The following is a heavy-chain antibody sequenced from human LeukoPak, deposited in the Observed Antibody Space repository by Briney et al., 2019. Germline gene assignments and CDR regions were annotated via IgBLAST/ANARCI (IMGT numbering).Heavy chain of an antibody. CDR3: ARGYSSSWLVSWFDP. D-gene: IGHD6-13*01. J-gene: IGHJ5*02. Sequence: SETLSLTCTVSGGSISSSSYYWGWIRQPPGKGLEWIGSIYYSGSTYYNPSLKSRVTISVDTSKNQFSLKLSSVTAADTAVYYCARGYSSSWLVSWFDPWGQGTLVTVSS. CDR2: IYYSGST. V-gene: IGHV4-39*07. CDR1: GGSISSSSYY.